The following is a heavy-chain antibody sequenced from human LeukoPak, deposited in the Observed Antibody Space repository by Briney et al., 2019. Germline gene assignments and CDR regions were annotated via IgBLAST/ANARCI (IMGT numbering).Heavy chain of an antibody. D-gene: IGHD4-17*01. CDR3: ARANSNSVTRLVMDV. Sequence: GSLKVSCKASGYTFTSYGISWVRQAPGQGLEWMGWIMAVDGTPNTAQKLRGRFTMTTDTPTSTAYMKMRSLRSDDTAVYYCARANSNSVTRLVMDVWGQGGTVT. CDR1: GYTFTSYG. V-gene: IGHV1-18*01. J-gene: IGHJ6*02. CDR2: IMAVDGTP.